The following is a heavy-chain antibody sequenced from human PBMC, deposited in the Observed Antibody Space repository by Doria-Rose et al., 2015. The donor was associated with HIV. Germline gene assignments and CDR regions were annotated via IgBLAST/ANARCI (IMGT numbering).Heavy chain of an antibody. J-gene: IGHJ4*02. CDR3: ATGVTLDY. Sequence: VQLQESGGGLARPGGSLRLSCATSGFTFSSHRINWVRQAPGKGLEWVSSISSTSAYINYADSVRGRFTTSRDNARNSLYLQMDSLRAEDTAIYYCATGVTLDYWGQGTLVTVSS. V-gene: IGHV3-21*01. CDR2: ISSTSAYI. D-gene: IGHD3-10*01. CDR1: GFTFSSHR.